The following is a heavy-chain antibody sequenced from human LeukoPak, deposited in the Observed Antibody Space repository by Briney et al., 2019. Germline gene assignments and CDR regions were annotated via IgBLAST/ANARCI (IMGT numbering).Heavy chain of an antibody. J-gene: IGHJ6*02. CDR3: AGGVEINYYYYGMDV. V-gene: IGHV4-34*01. D-gene: IGHD5-24*01. CDR2: INHSGST. CDR1: GGSFSGYY. Sequence: SETLSLTCAVYGGSFSGYYWSWIRQPPGKGLEWIGEINHSGSTNYNPSLKSRVTISVDTSKNRFSLKLSSVTAADTAVYYCAGGVEINYYYYGMDVWGQGTTVTVSS.